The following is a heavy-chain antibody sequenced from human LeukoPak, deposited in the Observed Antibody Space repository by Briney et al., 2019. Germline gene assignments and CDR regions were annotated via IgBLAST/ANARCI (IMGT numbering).Heavy chain of an antibody. D-gene: IGHD2-2*01. J-gene: IGHJ4*02. CDR3: ARGWYCSSTSCHYYFEY. V-gene: IGHV4-38-2*01. CDR1: GYSISSGYY. Sequence: PSETLSLTCAVSGYSISSGYYWGWIRQPPGKGLEWIGSMHHSGKAYYNPSLRSRVTISLDTSKDQLSVNLISVTAADTAVYYCARGWYCSSTSCHYYFEYWGQGTLVTVSS. CDR2: MHHSGKA.